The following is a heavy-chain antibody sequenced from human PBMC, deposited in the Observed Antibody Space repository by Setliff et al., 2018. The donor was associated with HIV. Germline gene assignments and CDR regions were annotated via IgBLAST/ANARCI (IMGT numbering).Heavy chain of an antibody. CDR3: ARGWHSTSPNGYFDY. CDR2: INIGNGDT. Sequence: ASVKVSCKASGYSLTDYAMNWVRQAPGQGLEWMGWINIGNGDTKYSQDFHDRVTISRDTHATTVYMELSSLRSDDMAVYYCARGWHSTSPNGYFDYWGQGSLVTVS. CDR1: GYSLTDYA. J-gene: IGHJ4*02. V-gene: IGHV1-3*03. D-gene: IGHD6-6*01.